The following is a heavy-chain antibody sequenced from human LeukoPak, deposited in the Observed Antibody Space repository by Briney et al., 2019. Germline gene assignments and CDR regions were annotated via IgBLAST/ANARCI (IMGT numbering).Heavy chain of an antibody. V-gene: IGHV4-4*02. Sequence: SETLSLTCAVSGGSISSSNWWSWVRQPPGKGLVWIGEIYHSGNTNYNPSLKSRVTILVDKSKNQFSLKLSSVTAADTAVYFCASGGTRIQLRFGGQGTLVTVSS. CDR3: ASGGTRIQLRF. D-gene: IGHD5-18*01. CDR2: IYHSGNT. J-gene: IGHJ4*02. CDR1: GGSISSSNW.